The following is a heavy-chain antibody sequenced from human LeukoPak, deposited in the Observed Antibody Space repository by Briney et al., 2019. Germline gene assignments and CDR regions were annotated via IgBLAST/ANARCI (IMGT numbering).Heavy chain of an antibody. V-gene: IGHV3-7*03. CDR3: VRDGSGYDY. CDR2: INQGGSEK. D-gene: IGHD6-19*01. CDR1: RFTFSNYW. Sequence: PGGSLRLSCAASRFTFSNYWMSWVRQPPGKGLEWVANINQGGSEKYYLSSAKGRFTISRDNAKNSLYLQMNSLRADDTAIYYCVRDGSGYDYWGQGTLVTVSS. J-gene: IGHJ4*02.